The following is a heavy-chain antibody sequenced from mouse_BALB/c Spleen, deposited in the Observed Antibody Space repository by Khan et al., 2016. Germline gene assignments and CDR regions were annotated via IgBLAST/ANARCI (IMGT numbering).Heavy chain of an antibody. Sequence: QIQLVQSGPELKKPGKTVKISCKASGYTFTNYGMNWVKQAPGKGLKWMGWINTYSGESTYADDFKGRFAVSLETSANTAYLHINNLKNEDTATYFCARYRYYYGSSRYFDVWGAGTTVTVSS. CDR2: INTYSGES. J-gene: IGHJ1*01. CDR3: ARYRYYYGSSRYFDV. V-gene: IGHV9-3-1*01. D-gene: IGHD1-1*01. CDR1: GYTFTNYG.